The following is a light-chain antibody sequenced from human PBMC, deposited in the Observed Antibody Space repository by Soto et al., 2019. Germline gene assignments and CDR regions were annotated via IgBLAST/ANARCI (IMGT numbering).Light chain of an antibody. J-gene: IGLJ2*01. CDR1: KLGDRY. CDR3: QAWDSITGVV. V-gene: IGLV3-1*01. CDR2: QDY. Sequence: SYELTQPPSVSVSPGQTASITCSGDKLGDRYAYWYQQKPGQSPVLVIYQDYKRPSGIPGRFSGSNSGNTATLTISGTQAMDEADYYCQAWDSITGVVFGGGTKVTVL.